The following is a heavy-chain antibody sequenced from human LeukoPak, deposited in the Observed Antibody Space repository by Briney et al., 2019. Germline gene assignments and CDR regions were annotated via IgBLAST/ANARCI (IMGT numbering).Heavy chain of an antibody. J-gene: IGHJ4*02. CDR2: IIPIFGTA. D-gene: IGHD4-17*01. V-gene: IGHV1-69*05. CDR1: GGTFSSYA. Sequence: SVKVSCKASGGTFSSYAISWVRQAPGQGLEWMGRIIPIFGTANYAQKFQGRVTITTDESTSTAYMELSSLRSEDTAVYYCASGYGDYVELSSYFDYWGQGTLVTVSS. CDR3: ASGYGDYVELSSYFDY.